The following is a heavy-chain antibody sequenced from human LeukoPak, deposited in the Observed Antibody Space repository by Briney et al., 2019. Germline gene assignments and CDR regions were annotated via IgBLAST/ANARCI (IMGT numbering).Heavy chain of an antibody. V-gene: IGHV3-7*01. Sequence: GGSLRLSCAASGFTFNNYAMTWVRQAPGKGLEWVANIKDDGSEKYYVDSMKGRFTISRDNAKNSLYLQMNSLRAEDTAVYYCARRLSGSYYAYFDCWGQGTLVTVSS. CDR2: IKDDGSEK. CDR3: ARRLSGSYYAYFDC. D-gene: IGHD1-26*01. CDR1: GFTFNNYA. J-gene: IGHJ4*02.